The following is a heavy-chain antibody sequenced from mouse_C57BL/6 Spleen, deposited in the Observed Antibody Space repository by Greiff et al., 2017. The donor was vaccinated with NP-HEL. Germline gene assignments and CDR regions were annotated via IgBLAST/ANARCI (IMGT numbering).Heavy chain of an antibody. Sequence: VQLQQPGAELVRPGSSVKLSCKASGYTFTSYWIHWVKQRPIQGLEWIGNIDPSDSETHYNQKFKDKATLTVDKSSSTAYMQLSSLTSEDSAVYYCASHYYGSSYAMDYWGQGTSVTVSS. CDR3: ASHYYGSSYAMDY. CDR2: IDPSDSET. J-gene: IGHJ4*01. CDR1: GYTFTSYW. D-gene: IGHD1-1*01. V-gene: IGHV1-52*01.